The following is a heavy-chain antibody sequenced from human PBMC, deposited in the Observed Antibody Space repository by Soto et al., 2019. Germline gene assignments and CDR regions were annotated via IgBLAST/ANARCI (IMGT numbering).Heavy chain of an antibody. CDR2: TYFRSKWYN. CDR1: GHSVSSNTAS. V-gene: IGHV6-1*01. CDR3: AKGDNLGPKTGYAFDP. D-gene: IGHD5-12*01. Sequence: HSLSLTCAISGHSVSSNTASLNWIRQSPSRGLEWLGRTYFRSKWYNDYAVSVKSRIIINTDTSNNQFSLQLNSVTPEDTAVYFCAKGDNLGPKTGYAFDPWGQGIMVTVS. J-gene: IGHJ5*02.